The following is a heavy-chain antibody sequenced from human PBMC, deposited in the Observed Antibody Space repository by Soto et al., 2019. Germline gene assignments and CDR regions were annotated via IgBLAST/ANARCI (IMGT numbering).Heavy chain of an antibody. V-gene: IGHV4-4*02. CDR3: ASHTSPTTMNFDF. CDR2: IYYSESS. Sequence: TLSLTCAVTGDTMNMNAWWTWVRHSPGKGLEWVGEIYYSESSNYNPSLKSRVTISIDTSKSQFSLHLSSVTAADTAVYYCASHTSPTTMNFDFWGQGTLVTVSS. D-gene: IGHD2-2*02. CDR1: GDTMNMNAW. J-gene: IGHJ4*02.